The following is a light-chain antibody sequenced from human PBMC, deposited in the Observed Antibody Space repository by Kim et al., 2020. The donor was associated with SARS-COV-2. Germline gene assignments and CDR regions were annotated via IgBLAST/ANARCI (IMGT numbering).Light chain of an antibody. Sequence: SVYPGKRASDTCRASQSVGGRLAGYEQKRGQGPRFIIFDASNRASGIPARVSGSGSGTDFTLTISSLEPEDFAVYCCQHRTDWPTVGQGTGLWIK. CDR1: QSVGGR. J-gene: IGKJ5*01. V-gene: IGKV3-11*01. CDR2: DAS. CDR3: QHRTDWPT.